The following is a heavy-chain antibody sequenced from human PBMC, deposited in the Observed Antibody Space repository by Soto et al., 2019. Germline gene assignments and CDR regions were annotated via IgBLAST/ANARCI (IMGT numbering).Heavy chain of an antibody. Sequence: QVHLVQSGAEVKKPGASVKVSCKASGYTFTSYDINWVRQAAGQGLEWMGWMNPNSGNTGYAQKFQGRVTITADESTSTAYMELSSLRSEDTAVYYCARANWNYLEGGWFDPWGQGTLVTVSS. J-gene: IGHJ5*02. CDR2: MNPNSGNT. CDR1: GYTFTSYD. V-gene: IGHV1-8*01. CDR3: ARANWNYLEGGWFDP. D-gene: IGHD1-7*01.